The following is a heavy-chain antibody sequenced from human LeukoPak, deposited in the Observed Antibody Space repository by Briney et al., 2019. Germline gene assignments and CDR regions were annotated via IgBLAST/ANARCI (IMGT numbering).Heavy chain of an antibody. J-gene: IGHJ4*02. D-gene: IGHD2-15*01. CDR3: ARDRLVVTAYYFDY. CDR2: ISYDGSNK. V-gene: IGHV3-30-3*01. CDR1: GFTFSSYA. Sequence: GGSLRLSCAASGFTFSSYAMHWVHQAPGKGLEWVAVISYDGSNKYYADSVKGRFTISRDNSKNTLYLQMNSLRAEDTAVYYCARDRLVVTAYYFDYWGQGTLVTVSS.